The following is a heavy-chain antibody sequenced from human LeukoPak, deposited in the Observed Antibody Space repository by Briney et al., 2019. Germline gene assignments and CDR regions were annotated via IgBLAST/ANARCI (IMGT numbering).Heavy chain of an antibody. CDR1: GGSISSGGYY. D-gene: IGHD6-13*01. V-gene: IGHV4-30-2*01. J-gene: IGHJ4*02. CDR3: ARDRQQRYEKDLDY. CDR2: IYHSGST. Sequence: SETLSLTCTVSGGSISSGGYYWSWIRQPPGKGLEWIGYIYHSGSTYYNPSLKSRVTISVDRSKNQFSLKLSSVTAADTAVYYCARDRQQRYEKDLDYWGQGTLVTVSS.